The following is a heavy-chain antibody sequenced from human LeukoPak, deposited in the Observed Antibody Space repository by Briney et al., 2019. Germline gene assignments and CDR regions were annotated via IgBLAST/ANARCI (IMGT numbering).Heavy chain of an antibody. Sequence: SETLSLTCAVYGGSFSGYYWSWIRQPPGKGLEWIGEINHSGSTNYNPSLKSRVTISVDTSKNQFSLKLSSVTAADTAVYYCARGSIAEMAPSLLPDYWGQGTPVTVSS. CDR1: GGSFSGYY. J-gene: IGHJ4*02. CDR2: INHSGST. V-gene: IGHV4-34*01. CDR3: ARGSIAEMAPSLLPDY. D-gene: IGHD5-24*01.